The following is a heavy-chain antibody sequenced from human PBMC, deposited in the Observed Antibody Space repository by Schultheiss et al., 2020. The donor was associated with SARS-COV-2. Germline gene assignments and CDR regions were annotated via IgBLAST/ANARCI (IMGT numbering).Heavy chain of an antibody. Sequence: SVKVSCKASGYTFTGYYMHWVRQAPGQGLEWMGGIIPIFGTANYAQKFQGRVTITADESTSTAYMELSSLRSEDTAVYYCAKENGRGGYSYGWPYYYYGMDVWGQGTTVTVSS. CDR3: AKENGRGGYSYGWPYYYYGMDV. J-gene: IGHJ6*02. CDR2: IIPIFGTA. D-gene: IGHD5-18*01. V-gene: IGHV1-69*13. CDR1: GYTFTGYY.